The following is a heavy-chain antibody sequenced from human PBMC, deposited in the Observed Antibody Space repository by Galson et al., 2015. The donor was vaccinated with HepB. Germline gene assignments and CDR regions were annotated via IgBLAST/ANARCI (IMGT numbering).Heavy chain of an antibody. D-gene: IGHD6-6*01. Sequence: SVKVSCKASGYTFTGYYMHWVRQTPGQGLEWMGWINPNSGGTNYAQKFQGRVTMTRDTSISTAYMELSRLRSDDTAVYYCARTSIAARGQFDYWGQGTLVTVSS. CDR1: GYTFTGYY. CDR2: INPNSGGT. CDR3: ARTSIAARGQFDY. J-gene: IGHJ4*02. V-gene: IGHV1-2*02.